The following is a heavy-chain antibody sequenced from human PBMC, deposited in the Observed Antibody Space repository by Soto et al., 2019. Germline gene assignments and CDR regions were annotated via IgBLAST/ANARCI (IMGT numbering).Heavy chain of an antibody. CDR3: ARDRVAARPSVYYYYYGMDV. D-gene: IGHD6-6*01. CDR1: GGSISSYY. V-gene: IGHV4-4*07. J-gene: IGHJ6*02. CDR2: IYTSGST. Sequence: PSETLSLTCTVSGGSISSYYWSWIRQPAGKALEWIGRIYTSGSTNYNPSLKSRVTMSVDTSKNQCSLKLSSVTAADTSVYYCARDRVAARPSVYYYYYGMDVWGQGTTVTVSS.